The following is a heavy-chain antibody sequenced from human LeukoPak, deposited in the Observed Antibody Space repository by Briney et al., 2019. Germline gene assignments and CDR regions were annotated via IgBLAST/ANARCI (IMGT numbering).Heavy chain of an antibody. V-gene: IGHV3-21*01. J-gene: IGHJ6*02. D-gene: IGHD3-10*01. CDR1: GFTFSSYS. CDR2: ISSSSSYK. Sequence: GGSLRLSCAASGFTFSSYSMNWVRQAPGKGLEWVSSISSSSSYKYYADSEKGRFTISRDNAKNSLYLQMNSLRAEDTAVYYCARDRVSITMVRGTYYYYYYGMDVWGQGTTVTVSS. CDR3: ARDRVSITMVRGTYYYYYYGMDV.